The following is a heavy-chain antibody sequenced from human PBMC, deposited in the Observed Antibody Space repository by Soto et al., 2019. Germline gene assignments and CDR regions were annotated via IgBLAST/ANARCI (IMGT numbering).Heavy chain of an antibody. CDR3: ARDTFAEAVAGTRGYYYYYGMEV. V-gene: IGHV3-23*01. J-gene: IGHJ6*02. Sequence: ALRLSCSSSLFTFSSYAMRLVLQDPFKWLEFFAAISGSGGSTYYADSVKGRFTISRDNSKNTLYLQMNSLRAEDTAVYYCARDTFAEAVAGTRGYYYYYGMEVWGQGTTVTVSS. CDR2: ISGSGGST. CDR1: LFTFSSYA. D-gene: IGHD6-19*01.